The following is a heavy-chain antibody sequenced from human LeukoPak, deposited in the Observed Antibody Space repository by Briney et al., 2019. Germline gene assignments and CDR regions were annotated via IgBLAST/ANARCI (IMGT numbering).Heavy chain of an antibody. V-gene: IGHV3-74*01. CDR1: EFTFSNYW. CDR3: ARDELGVTPLDY. D-gene: IGHD1-26*01. J-gene: IGHJ4*02. CDR2: TNADGSGT. Sequence: PGGSLRLSCEAFEFTFSNYWMSWVRQAPGKGLVWVARTNADGSGTAYADSVKGRFTISRDNAENTLYLQMNSLRAEDTAVYYCARDELGVTPLDYWGQGTLVTVSS.